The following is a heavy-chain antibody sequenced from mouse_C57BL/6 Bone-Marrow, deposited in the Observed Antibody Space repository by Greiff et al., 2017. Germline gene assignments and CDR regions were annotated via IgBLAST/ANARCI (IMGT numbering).Heavy chain of an antibody. V-gene: IGHV1-7*01. J-gene: IGHJ1*03. D-gene: IGHD2-4*01. CDR3: ARLIKNPYWYFDV. CDR2: INPSSGYT. Sequence: QVQLKESGAELAKPGASVKLSCKASGYTFTSYWMHWVKQRPGQGLEWIGYINPSSGYTKDNQKFKDKATLTADKSSSTAYMQLSSLTYEDSAVYYCARLIKNPYWYFDVWGTGTTVTVSS. CDR1: GYTFTSYW.